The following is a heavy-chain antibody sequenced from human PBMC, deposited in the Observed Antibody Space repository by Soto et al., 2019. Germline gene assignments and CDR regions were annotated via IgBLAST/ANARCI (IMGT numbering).Heavy chain of an antibody. CDR1: GGSISSGDYY. CDR2: IYYSGST. J-gene: IGHJ5*02. Sequence: KTSETLSLTCTVSGGSISSGDYYWSWIRQPPGKGLEWIGYIYYSGSTYYNPSLKSRVTISVDTSKNQFSLKLSSVTAADTAVYYCAGLDIVATRRVLPWGQGTLVTVSS. V-gene: IGHV4-30-4*01. CDR3: AGLDIVATRRVLP. D-gene: IGHD5-12*01.